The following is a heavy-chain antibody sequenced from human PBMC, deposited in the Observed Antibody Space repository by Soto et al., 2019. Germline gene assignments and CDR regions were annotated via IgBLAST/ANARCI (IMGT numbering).Heavy chain of an antibody. CDR2: ISGSGGST. J-gene: IGHJ6*02. D-gene: IGHD6-6*01. V-gene: IGHV3-23*01. CDR1: GFTFSSYA. CDR3: AKAGPIADRTPYYYGMDV. Sequence: GGSLRLSCAASGFTFSSYAMSWVRQAPGKGLEWVSAISGSGGSTYYADSVKGRFTISRDNSKNSLYLQMNSLRAEDTALYYCAKAGPIADRTPYYYGMDVWGQGTTVTVSS.